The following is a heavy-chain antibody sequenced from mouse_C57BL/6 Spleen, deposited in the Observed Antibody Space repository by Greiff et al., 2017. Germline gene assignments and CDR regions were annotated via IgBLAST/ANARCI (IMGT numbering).Heavy chain of an antibody. CDR1: GYTFTSYW. CDR2: IDPNSGGT. CDR3: ARDCNYEGYAMDY. D-gene: IGHD2-1*01. Sequence: QVQLQQPGAELVKPGASVKLSCKASGYTFTSYWMHWVKQRPGRGLEWIGRIDPNSGGTKYTEKFKSKATLTVDKPSSTAYMQRSSLTSEDSAVYYCARDCNYEGYAMDYWGQGTSVTVSS. J-gene: IGHJ4*01. V-gene: IGHV1-72*01.